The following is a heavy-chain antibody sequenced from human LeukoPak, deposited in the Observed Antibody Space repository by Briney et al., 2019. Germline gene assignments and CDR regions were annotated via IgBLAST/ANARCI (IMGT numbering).Heavy chain of an antibody. CDR3: AKDFDGSGSSFDY. J-gene: IGHJ4*02. Sequence: GGSLRLSCAASGFTFSSYAMSWVRQAPGKGLEWVSAISGSGGSTYYADSVKGRFTIFRDNSKNTLYLHMNSLRAEDTAVYYCAKDFDGSGSSFDYWGQGTLVTVSS. CDR1: GFTFSSYA. CDR2: ISGSGGST. V-gene: IGHV3-23*01. D-gene: IGHD3-10*01.